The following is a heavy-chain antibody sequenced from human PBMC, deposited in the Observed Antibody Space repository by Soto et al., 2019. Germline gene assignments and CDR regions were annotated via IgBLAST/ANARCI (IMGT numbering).Heavy chain of an antibody. D-gene: IGHD5-12*01. CDR2: IYYRGNA. CDR1: DDSINSDKYY. V-gene: IGHV4-39*01. Sequence: QLQLQESGPGLVKPSETLSLTCSVSDDSINSDKYYWGWIRQPPGKGLEWIGSIYYRGNAYYNPSLQTRVTRALDQSKSQFSLKLNSVTAADSAVYFCARLEGLATISYYFDFWGPGALVTVSS. J-gene: IGHJ4*02. CDR3: ARLEGLATISYYFDF.